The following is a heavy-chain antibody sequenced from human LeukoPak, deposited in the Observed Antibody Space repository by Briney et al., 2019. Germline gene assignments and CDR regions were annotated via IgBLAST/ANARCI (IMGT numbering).Heavy chain of an antibody. CDR2: ISGSGGST. Sequence: PGGSLRLSCAASGFTFSSYAMSWFRQAPGKGLEWVSAISGSGGSTYYADSVKGRFTISRDNSKNTLYLQMNSLRAEDTAVYYCAKAFRGYSYGSLFDYWGQGTLVTVSS. J-gene: IGHJ4*02. V-gene: IGHV3-23*01. D-gene: IGHD5-18*01. CDR3: AKAFRGYSYGSLFDY. CDR1: GFTFSSYA.